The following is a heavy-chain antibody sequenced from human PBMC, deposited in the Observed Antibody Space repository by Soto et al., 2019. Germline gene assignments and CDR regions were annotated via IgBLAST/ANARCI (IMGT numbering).Heavy chain of an antibody. V-gene: IGHV3-23*01. CDR1: GFTFSSYS. CDR2: FRTSGDGGTT. CDR3: AKKVNSGPGSQYFDY. J-gene: IGHJ4*02. Sequence: GGSLRLSWAASGFTFSSYSMSWVRQAPGKGLEWVSGFRTSGDGGTTYYADSVKGRFTISRDNSKNMLFLQMNSLRAEDTAIYYCAKKVNSGPGSQYFDYWGQGTLVTVS. D-gene: IGHD3-10*01.